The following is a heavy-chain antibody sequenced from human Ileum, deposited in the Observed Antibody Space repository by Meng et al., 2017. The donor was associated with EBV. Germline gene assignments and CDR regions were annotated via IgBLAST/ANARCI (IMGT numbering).Heavy chain of an antibody. V-gene: IGHV4-34*01. Sequence: QGQRTQGGPGLLRPSRTRFLTRAFYGGSCSAYYLSWVRPPAGKGLECIGEINNSGSTNYNPSLKSRVTISVDTSKNQFSLKLSSVTAADTAVYYCARGRSQGRGGLVHWGQGTLVTVSS. D-gene: IGHD3-10*01. CDR1: GGSCSAYY. CDR3: ARGRSQGRGGLVH. CDR2: INNSGST. J-gene: IGHJ4*02.